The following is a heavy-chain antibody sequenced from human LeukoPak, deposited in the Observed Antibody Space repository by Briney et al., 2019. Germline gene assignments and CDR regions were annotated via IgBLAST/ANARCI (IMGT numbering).Heavy chain of an antibody. CDR1: EYTFTGYY. V-gene: IGHV1-2*06. Sequence: ASVKVSCKASEYTFTGYYMHWVRQAPGQGLEWMGRINPNSGGTNYAQKFQGRVTMTRDTSISTAYMELSRLRSDDTAVYYCASGGSDGDPWYFDYWGQRTLVTVSS. J-gene: IGHJ4*02. CDR3: ASGGSDGDPWYFDY. D-gene: IGHD4-17*01. CDR2: INPNSGGT.